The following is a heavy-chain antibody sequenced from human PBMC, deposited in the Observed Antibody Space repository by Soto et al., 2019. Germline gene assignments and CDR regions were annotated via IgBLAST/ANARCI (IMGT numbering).Heavy chain of an antibody. D-gene: IGHD5-18*01. CDR2: IIPIFGSA. J-gene: IGHJ4*02. CDR3: VRGRVNSALVTTFDY. CDR1: GGVFSSFA. Sequence: QVQLVQSGAEVKKPGSSVRVSCKTFGGVFSSFAISWVRQAPGQGLEWMGGIIPIFGSANYAQRFQGRVTITADESTSAVYMELSSLKSEDTAVYYCVRGRVNSALVTTFDYWGQGTRVTVSS. V-gene: IGHV1-69*01.